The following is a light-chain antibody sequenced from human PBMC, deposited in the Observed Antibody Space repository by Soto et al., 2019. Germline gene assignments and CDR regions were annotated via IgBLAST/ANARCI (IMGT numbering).Light chain of an antibody. CDR2: GAS. J-gene: IGKJ2*01. Sequence: EIVLTQSPGTLSLSPGERATLSCRASQSVSRSYLAWYQQKPGQAPRLLIYGASSRATGIPDRFSGSGSGTDFTLTISRLEPEDFAVYYCQQYGNLYTFGQGTTLEIK. V-gene: IGKV3-20*01. CDR3: QQYGNLYT. CDR1: QSVSRSY.